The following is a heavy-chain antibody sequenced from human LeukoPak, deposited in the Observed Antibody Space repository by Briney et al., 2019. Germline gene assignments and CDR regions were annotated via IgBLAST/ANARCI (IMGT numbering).Heavy chain of an antibody. D-gene: IGHD1-26*01. V-gene: IGHV3-7*01. CDR2: MNEYGSEI. J-gene: IGHJ6*03. CDR3: ARDPYSGAYGDTYYYFVDV. Sequence: SGGSLRLSCAVSGFIFSDFSMSWVRQAPGKGLEWVAKMNEYGSEIFYVDSVKGRFTISRDNSKNSLYLQMDNLRAEDTAVYYCARDPYSGAYGDTYYYFVDVWGKGTTVTISS. CDR1: GFIFSDFS.